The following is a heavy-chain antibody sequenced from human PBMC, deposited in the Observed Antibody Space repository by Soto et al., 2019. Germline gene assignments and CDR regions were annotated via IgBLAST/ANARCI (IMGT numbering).Heavy chain of an antibody. CDR2: TRNKANSYTT. CDR3: AIRGIAVARDY. D-gene: IGHD6-13*01. Sequence: GESLKISCAASGFTFSDHYMDWVRQAPGKGLEWVGRTRNKANSYTTEYAASVKGRFTISRDDSKDSLYLQMNRLKTEYTAVYYCAIRGIAVARDYWGQGTLVTVSS. J-gene: IGHJ4*02. V-gene: IGHV3-72*01. CDR1: GFTFSDHY.